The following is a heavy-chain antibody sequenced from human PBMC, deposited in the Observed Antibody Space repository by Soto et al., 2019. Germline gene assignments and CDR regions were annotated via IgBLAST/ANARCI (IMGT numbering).Heavy chain of an antibody. J-gene: IGHJ5*02. CDR1: GFMFENYA. V-gene: IGHV3-23*01. CDR2: VRGNSYGA. CDR3: AKGKSENGVDWLDP. D-gene: IGHD2-8*01. Sequence: PGGSLRLSCAASGFMFENYAMIWVRQAPGKGLEWVATVRGNSYGAYYADSVRGRFIISRDNSKNTMSLQLNSLRDDDTATYYCAKGKSENGVDWLDPWGPGTLVTVSS.